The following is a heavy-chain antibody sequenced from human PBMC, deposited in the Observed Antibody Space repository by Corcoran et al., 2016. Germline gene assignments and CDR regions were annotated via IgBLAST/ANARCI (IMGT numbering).Heavy chain of an antibody. CDR2: INPSGGST. J-gene: IGHJ4*02. CDR1: GYTFTSYY. V-gene: IGHV1-46*01. D-gene: IGHD1-26*01. Sequence: VQLVQSGAEVKKPGASVKVSCKASGYTFTSYYMHWVRQAPGQGLEWMGIINPSGGSTSYAQKFQGRVTMTRDTSTSTVYMELSSLRSEDTAVYYCARDRIVGATSGSRGFDYWGQGTLVTVSS. CDR3: ARDRIVGATSGSRGFDY.